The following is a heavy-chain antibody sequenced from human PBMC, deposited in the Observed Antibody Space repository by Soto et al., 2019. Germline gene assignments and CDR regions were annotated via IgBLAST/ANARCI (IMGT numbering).Heavy chain of an antibody. Sequence: GESLKISCLSSGYTFSNFWIGWVRQLPGKGLEWMGIIYPGDHETRYSPSFHGKVTISADRSINTAYLQWNSLEASDTAFYFCARSPRGSPYFDYWGQGALVTVSS. V-gene: IGHV5-51*01. J-gene: IGHJ4*02. D-gene: IGHD6-13*01. CDR1: GYTFSNFW. CDR3: ARSPRGSPYFDY. CDR2: IYPGDHET.